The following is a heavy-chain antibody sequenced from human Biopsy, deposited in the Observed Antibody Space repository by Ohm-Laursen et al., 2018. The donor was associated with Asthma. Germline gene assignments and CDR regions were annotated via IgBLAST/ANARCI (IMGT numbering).Heavy chain of an antibody. CDR1: GGSISGFY. V-gene: IGHV4-59*01. D-gene: IGHD2-21*02. J-gene: IGHJ4*02. Sequence: PPGTLSLTCTVSGGSISGFYWSWIRQPPGKGLEWIGYIYYTGTTNYNPSLKSRVSISVDTSKNQFSLKLTSVTAADTAVYYCARGWNCGGDCYSLDSWGQGTLVTVSS. CDR3: ARGWNCGGDCYSLDS. CDR2: IYYTGTT.